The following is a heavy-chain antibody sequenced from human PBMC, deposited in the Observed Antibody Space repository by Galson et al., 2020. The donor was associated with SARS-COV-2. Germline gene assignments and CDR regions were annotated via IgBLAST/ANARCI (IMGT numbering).Heavy chain of an antibody. D-gene: IGHD5-18*01. Sequence: GESLKISCTTSGLTFSSEAMAWVRQAPGEGLEWVSSIAGTGTYYADSVKGRFTISRDDSKDTLFLQMSTLRPEDTAVYYCAKQRLNTARYYFDSWGRGTLVSVSS. CDR1: GLTFSSEA. J-gene: IGHJ4*01. CDR2: IAGTGT. V-gene: IGHV3-23*01. CDR3: AKQRLNTARYYFDS.